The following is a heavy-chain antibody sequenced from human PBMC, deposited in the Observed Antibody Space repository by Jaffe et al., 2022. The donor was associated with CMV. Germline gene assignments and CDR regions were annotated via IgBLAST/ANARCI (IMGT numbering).Heavy chain of an antibody. D-gene: IGHD3-10*01. J-gene: IGHJ5*02. CDR1: GGSFSGYY. CDR2: INHSGST. CDR3: ARERGWGSITMVRGVKGPGWFDP. V-gene: IGHV4-34*01. Sequence: QVQLQQWGAGLLKPSETLSLTCAVYGGSFSGYYWSWIRQPPGKGLEWIGEINHSGSTNYNPSLKSRVTISVDTSKNQFSLKLSSVTAADTAVYYCARERGWGSITMVRGVKGPGWFDPWGQGTLVTVSS.